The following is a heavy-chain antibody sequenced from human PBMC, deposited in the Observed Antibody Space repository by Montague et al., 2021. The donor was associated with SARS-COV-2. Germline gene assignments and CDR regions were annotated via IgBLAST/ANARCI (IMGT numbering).Heavy chain of an antibody. D-gene: IGHD3-16*02. CDR1: RFTFSNYD. CDR3: TRDYRSIVGDGLDI. J-gene: IGHJ3*02. V-gene: IGHV3-48*03. Sequence: SLRLSCAASRFTFSNYDMNWVRQAPGKGPEWTSYVSTSAYTTSYAGSVKGRFTISRDNGKNSLYLQMNSLRVEDTAVYYCTRDYRSIVGDGLDIWGQGTKVTVSS. CDR2: VSTSAYTT.